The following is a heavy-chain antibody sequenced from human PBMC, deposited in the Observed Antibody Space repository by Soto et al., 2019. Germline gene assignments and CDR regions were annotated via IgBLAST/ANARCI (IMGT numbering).Heavy chain of an antibody. V-gene: IGHV4-30-4*01. CDR2: IHYRGNT. CDR3: ARSASGRYDMDV. J-gene: IGHJ6*02. CDR1: GGSISSGDYY. D-gene: IGHD3-10*01. Sequence: QVQLQESGPGPVKPSQTLSLTCTVSGGSISSGDYYWTWIRQPPGKGLEWIGYIHYRGNTYYNPSRWSRLSMSIDASKHQLSLKVTSVTAADTAVYYCARSASGRYDMDVWGQGTTVTVSS.